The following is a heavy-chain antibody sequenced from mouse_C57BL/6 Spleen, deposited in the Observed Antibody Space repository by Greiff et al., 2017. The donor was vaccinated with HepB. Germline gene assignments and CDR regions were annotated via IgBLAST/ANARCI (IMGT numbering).Heavy chain of an antibody. J-gene: IGHJ1*03. CDR1: GYAFSSYW. CDR3: ARLPITTVVEEGYFDV. Sequence: QVQLQQSGAELVKPGASVKISCKASGYAFSSYWMNWVKQRPGKGLEWIGQIYPGDGDTNYNGKFKGKATLTADKSSSTAYMQLSSLTSEDSAVYFCARLPITTVVEEGYFDVWGTGTTVTVSS. CDR2: IYPGDGDT. V-gene: IGHV1-80*01. D-gene: IGHD1-1*01.